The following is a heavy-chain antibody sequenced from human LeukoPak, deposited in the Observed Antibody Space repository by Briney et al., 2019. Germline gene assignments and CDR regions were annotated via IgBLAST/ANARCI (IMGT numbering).Heavy chain of an antibody. CDR1: GFPFNTYT. D-gene: IGHD2-15*01. J-gene: IGHJ4*02. Sequence: GGSLRLSCAASGFPFNTYTMNWVRQAPGQGLEWVSSISNDNNYIYYAESVRGRFIVSRDNSRNTVYLQMNSLRLEDTALYHCVIDPIPGYPDYFDSWGRGTLVTVSS. CDR3: VIDPIPGYPDYFDS. V-gene: IGHV3-21*01. CDR2: ISNDNNYI.